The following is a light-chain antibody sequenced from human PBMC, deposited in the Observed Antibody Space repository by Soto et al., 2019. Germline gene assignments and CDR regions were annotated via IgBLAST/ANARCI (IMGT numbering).Light chain of an antibody. V-gene: IGLV2-11*01. Sequence: QSALTHPRSLSGAPVQSVTISCTGTSSDVGGYNYVSWYQQHPGKAPKLMIYDVSKRPSGVPDRFSGSKSGNTASLTTSGLQAEDEADYYCCSYAGSYTYVFGTGTKVTVL. CDR3: CSYAGSYTYV. CDR2: DVS. J-gene: IGLJ1*01. CDR1: SSDVGGYNY.